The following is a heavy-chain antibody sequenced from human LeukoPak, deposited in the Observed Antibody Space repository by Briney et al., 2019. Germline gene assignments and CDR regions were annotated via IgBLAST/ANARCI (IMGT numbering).Heavy chain of an antibody. CDR1: AFTFSIYS. CDR2: ISSSSNDI. V-gene: IGHV3-21*01. Sequence: GGSLRLSSTASAFTFSIYSMNWVRQAPGKGLEWVSIISSSSNDIHYADSVKGRFTISRDNAKNTLYLQMNSLRAEDTAVYYCGRDDSSGRRNFDYWGQGTLVTVSS. CDR3: GRDDSSGRRNFDY. D-gene: IGHD3-22*01. J-gene: IGHJ4*02.